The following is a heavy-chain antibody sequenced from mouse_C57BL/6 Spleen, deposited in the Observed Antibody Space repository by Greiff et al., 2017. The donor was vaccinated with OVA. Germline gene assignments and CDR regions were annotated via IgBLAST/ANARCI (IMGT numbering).Heavy chain of an antibody. J-gene: IGHJ4*01. CDR1: GFSLTRYG. CDR2: IWSGGST. Sequence: QVQLKESGPGLVQPSQSLSITCTVSGFSLTRYGVHWVRQSPGKGLEWLGVIWSGGSTDYNAAFISRLSISKDNAKSQVFVKMNSLQADDTAIYYCARNDYYGSSNAMDYWGQGTSVTVSS. V-gene: IGHV2-2*01. CDR3: ARNDYYGSSNAMDY. D-gene: IGHD1-1*01.